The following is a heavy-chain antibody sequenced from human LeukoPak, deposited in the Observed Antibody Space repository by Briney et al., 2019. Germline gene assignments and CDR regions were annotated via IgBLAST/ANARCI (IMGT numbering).Heavy chain of an antibody. D-gene: IGHD2-2*01. Sequence: GGSLRLSCAASGFTFSSYGMPWVRQAPGKGLEWVAVISYDGSNKYYADSVKGRFTISRDNSKNTLYLQMNSLRAEDTAVYYCAKDRRVVVPAIRKSNWFDPWGQGTLVTVSS. J-gene: IGHJ5*02. CDR1: GFTFSSYG. CDR2: ISYDGSNK. V-gene: IGHV3-30*18. CDR3: AKDRRVVVPAIRKSNWFDP.